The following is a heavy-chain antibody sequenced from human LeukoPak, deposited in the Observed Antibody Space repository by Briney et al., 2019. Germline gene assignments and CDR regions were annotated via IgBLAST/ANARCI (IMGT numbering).Heavy chain of an antibody. CDR1: GCTFSSYA. Sequence: GGSLRLSCAASGCTFSSYAMSWVRQAPGKGLEWVSAITGDAYTTYYADSVRGRFTISRDNSRNMLYLQVNSLRAEDTAVYYCAKRGAGGKLFDCWGQGTLVTVSS. CDR3: AKRGAGGKLFDC. CDR2: ITGDAYTT. V-gene: IGHV3-23*01. D-gene: IGHD6-13*01. J-gene: IGHJ4*02.